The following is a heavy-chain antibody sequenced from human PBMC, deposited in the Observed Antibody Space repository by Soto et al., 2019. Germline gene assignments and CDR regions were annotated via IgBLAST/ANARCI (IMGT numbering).Heavy chain of an antibody. V-gene: IGHV1-18*01. J-gene: IGHJ5*02. CDR3: AREEGLFTIFGVVQGWFDP. D-gene: IGHD3-3*01. Sequence: ASVKVSCKASGYTFTSYGISWVRQAPGQGLEWMGWISAYNGNTNYAQKLQGRVTMTTDTSTSTAYMELRSLRSDDTAAYYCAREEGLFTIFGVVQGWFDPWGQGTLVTVSS. CDR1: GYTFTSYG. CDR2: ISAYNGNT.